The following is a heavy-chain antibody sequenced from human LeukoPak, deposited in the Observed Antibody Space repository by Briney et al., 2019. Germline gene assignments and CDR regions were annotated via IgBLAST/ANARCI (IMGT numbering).Heavy chain of an antibody. CDR1: GGSISTYY. CDR3: ARLGLTGFDP. D-gene: IGHD3-16*01. J-gene: IGHJ5*02. CDR2: IYYSGST. V-gene: IGHV4-59*01. Sequence: SETLSLTCTVSGGSISTYYWSWIRQPPGKGLEWIGYIYYSGSTNYNPSLESRVTISVDTSKYQFSLKLRSVTAADMAVYYCARLGLTGFDPWGQGTLVTVSS.